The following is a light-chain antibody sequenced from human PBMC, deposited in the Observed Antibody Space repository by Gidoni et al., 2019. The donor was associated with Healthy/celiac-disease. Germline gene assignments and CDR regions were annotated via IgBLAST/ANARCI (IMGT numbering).Light chain of an antibody. CDR3: MQALQTPPYT. CDR2: LGS. J-gene: IGKJ2*01. CDR1: QSLLHSNGYNY. Sequence: DIVMTQSPLSLPVTPGEPASISGRSSQSLLHSNGYNYLDWYLQKPGQSPQLLIYLGSSRASGVPDRFSGSGSGTDFTLEISRVEAEDVGVYYCMQALQTPPYTFGQGTKLEIK. V-gene: IGKV2-28*01.